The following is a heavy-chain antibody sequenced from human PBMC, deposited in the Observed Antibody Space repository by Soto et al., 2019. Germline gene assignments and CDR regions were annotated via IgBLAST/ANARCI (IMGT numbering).Heavy chain of an antibody. J-gene: IGHJ6*02. D-gene: IGHD1-1*01. CDR2: IIPIFGTA. CDR1: GGTFSSYA. Sequence: QVRLVQSGAEVKKPGSSVKVSCKASGGTFSSYAISWVRQAPGQGLEWMGGIIPIFGTANYAQKFQGRVTITADESTRTAYMELSSLRSEDTAVYYCASPGGGRNYYYYGMDVWGQGTTVTVSS. V-gene: IGHV1-69*12. CDR3: ASPGGGRNYYYYGMDV.